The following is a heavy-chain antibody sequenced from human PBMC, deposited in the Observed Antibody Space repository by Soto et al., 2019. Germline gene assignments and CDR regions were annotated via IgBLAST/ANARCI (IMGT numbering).Heavy chain of an antibody. Sequence: QVHLVQSGAEVREPGTSVKVSCQTSGYTFVNYGISWVRQVPGQGLEWLGWIGTYSGDTNFAQSLQGRLNLTADSSTSSAYMELRSLRSDDTAVYFCARDQCYFGSRGVCHWFDVWGQGTRVTVSS. J-gene: IGHJ5*02. D-gene: IGHD3-10*01. V-gene: IGHV1-18*04. CDR3: ARDQCYFGSRGVCHWFDV. CDR1: GYTFVNYG. CDR2: IGTYSGDT.